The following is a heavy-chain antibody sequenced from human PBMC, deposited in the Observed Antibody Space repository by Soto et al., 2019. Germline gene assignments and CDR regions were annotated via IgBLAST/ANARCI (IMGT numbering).Heavy chain of an antibody. CDR3: ARDPRSLAAAEFDY. CDR1: GFTFSSYE. CDR2: ISSSGSTI. J-gene: IGHJ4*02. D-gene: IGHD6-13*01. V-gene: IGHV3-48*03. Sequence: EVQLVESGGGLVQPGGSLRLSCAASGFTFSSYEMNWVRQAPGKGLEWVSYISSSGSTIYYADSVKGRFTISRDNAKNSLYLQMNSLRAEDTTVYYCARDPRSLAAAEFDYWGQGTLVTVSS.